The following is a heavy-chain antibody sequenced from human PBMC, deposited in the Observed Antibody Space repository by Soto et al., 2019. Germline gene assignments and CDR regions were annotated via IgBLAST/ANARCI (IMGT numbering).Heavy chain of an antibody. Sequence: SETLSLTCTVSGDAIYIGGYYWTWIRQHPGKGLEWIGYIYHTGKTYYNPSLKSRATMSIDTAGNQFSLKVSSVTVADTAVYYCARDLDGLHDDTSGPFPRPGWGQGTLVTVSS. J-gene: IGHJ1*01. CDR3: ARDLDGLHDDTSGPFPRPG. CDR2: IYHTGKT. CDR1: GDAIYIGGYY. V-gene: IGHV4-30-4*08. D-gene: IGHD3-22*01.